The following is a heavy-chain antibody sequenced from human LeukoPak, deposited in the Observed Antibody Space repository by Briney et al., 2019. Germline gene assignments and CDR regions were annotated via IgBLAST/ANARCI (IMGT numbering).Heavy chain of an antibody. CDR1: GFTFSSYS. V-gene: IGHV3-48*04. Sequence: GGSLRLSCAASGFTFSSYSMNWVRQAPGKGLEWVSYISSSSSTIYYADSVKGRFTISRDNAKNSLYLQMNGPRAEDTAVYYCARDAEAGDYRPTKNWFDPWGQGTLVTVSS. D-gene: IGHD4-11*01. CDR2: ISSSSSTI. CDR3: ARDAEAGDYRPTKNWFDP. J-gene: IGHJ5*02.